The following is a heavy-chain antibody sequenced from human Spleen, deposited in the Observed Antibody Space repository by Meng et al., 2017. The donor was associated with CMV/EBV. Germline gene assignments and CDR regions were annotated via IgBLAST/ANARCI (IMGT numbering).Heavy chain of an antibody. CDR2: IYSGGST. CDR3: ARVWRPGPYCFDY. Sequence: GESLKISCAASGFTVSSNYMSWVRQAPGKGLEWVSVIYSGGSTYYADSVKGRFTISRDNSKNTLYLQMNSLRAEDTAVYYCARVWRPGPYCFDYWGQGTLVTVSS. J-gene: IGHJ4*02. D-gene: IGHD1-14*01. V-gene: IGHV3-53*01. CDR1: GFTVSSNY.